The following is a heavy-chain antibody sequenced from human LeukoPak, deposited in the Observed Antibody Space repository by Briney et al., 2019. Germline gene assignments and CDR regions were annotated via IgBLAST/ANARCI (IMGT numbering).Heavy chain of an antibody. CDR2: IIPIFGTA. Sequence: GASVKVSCKASGGTFSSYAISWVRQAPGQGLEWMGGIIPIFGTANYAQKFQDRVTITTDESTSTAYMELSSLRSEDTAVYYCAGRRCGGDCYSGYYYVMDVWGKGTTVTVSS. D-gene: IGHD2-21*02. CDR3: AGRRCGGDCYSGYYYVMDV. V-gene: IGHV1-69*05. CDR1: GGTFSSYA. J-gene: IGHJ6*01.